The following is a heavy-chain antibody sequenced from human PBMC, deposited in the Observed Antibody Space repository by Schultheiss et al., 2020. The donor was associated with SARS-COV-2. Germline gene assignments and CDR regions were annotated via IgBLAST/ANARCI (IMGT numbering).Heavy chain of an antibody. CDR3: ARTITVYYYYGMDV. Sequence: SETLSLTCTVSGGSISSGDYYWSWIRQPPGKGLQWIGYIYYSGSTNYNPSLKSRLTISIDTSKNQFSLKLSSVTAADTAVYYCARTITVYYYYGMDVWGQGTTVTVSS. CDR1: GGSISSGDYY. D-gene: IGHD5-12*01. CDR2: IYYSGST. V-gene: IGHV4-61*08. J-gene: IGHJ6*02.